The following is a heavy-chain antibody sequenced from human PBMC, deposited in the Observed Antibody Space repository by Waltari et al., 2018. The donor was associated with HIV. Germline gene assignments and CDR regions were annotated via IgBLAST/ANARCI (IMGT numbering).Heavy chain of an antibody. CDR1: GFTFSSYS. V-gene: IGHV3-48*01. CDR2: ISSSSSTI. Sequence: EVQLVESGGGLVQPGGSLRLSCAASGFTFSSYSMNWVRQAPGKGLEWVSYISSSSSTIYYADSVKGRFTISRDNAKNSLYLQMNSLRAEDTAVYYCAREVATVDYWGQGTLVTVSS. D-gene: IGHD5-12*01. CDR3: AREVATVDY. J-gene: IGHJ4*02.